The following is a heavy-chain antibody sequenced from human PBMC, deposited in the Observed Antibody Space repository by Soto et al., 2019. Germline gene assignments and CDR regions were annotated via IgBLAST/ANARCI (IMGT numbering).Heavy chain of an antibody. Sequence: HPGGSLRLSCAASGFTFSSYWMSWVRQAPGKGLEWVANIKQDGSEKYYVDSVKGRFTISRDNAKNSLYLQMNSLRAEDTAVYYCARDPRRGWSGYYSLGRNYGMDVWGQGTTVTVSS. J-gene: IGHJ6*02. D-gene: IGHD3-3*01. CDR2: IKQDGSEK. V-gene: IGHV3-7*01. CDR1: GFTFSSYW. CDR3: ARDPRRGWSGYYSLGRNYGMDV.